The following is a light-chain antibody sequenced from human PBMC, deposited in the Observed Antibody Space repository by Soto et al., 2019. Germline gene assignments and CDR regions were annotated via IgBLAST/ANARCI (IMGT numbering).Light chain of an antibody. J-gene: IGLJ2*01. Sequence: QSALTQPPSASGSPGQSVTIYCTGTSSDVGGYNLVSWYQQHPGKAPKLMIYEVNRRPSGVPDRFSGSKSGNTASLTVSGLQAEDEADYYCSSYAGGNALFGEGTKLTVL. CDR3: SSYAGGNAL. V-gene: IGLV2-8*01. CDR1: SSDVGGYNL. CDR2: EVN.